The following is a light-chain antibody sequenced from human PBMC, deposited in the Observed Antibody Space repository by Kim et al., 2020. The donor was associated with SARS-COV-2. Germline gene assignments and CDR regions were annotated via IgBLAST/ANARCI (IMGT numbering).Light chain of an antibody. CDR2: DAS. CDR3: KQDTSHPRT. J-gene: IGKJ1*01. Sequence: DILLTQSPATLSSSEGERVTLSCRASQSISSWLAWYQQKPGQAPTLLIYDASTPDTGIPARFSGSGSGTEFTLTISSLQPDDFAIYYCKQDTSHPRTFGEGTKVDIK. CDR1: QSISSW. V-gene: IGKV1-5*01.